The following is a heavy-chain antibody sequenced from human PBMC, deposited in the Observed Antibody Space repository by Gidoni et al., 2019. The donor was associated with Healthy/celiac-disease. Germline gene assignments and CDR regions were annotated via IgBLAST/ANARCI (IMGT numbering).Heavy chain of an antibody. CDR1: FHPISYVRAT. V-gene: IGHV4-31*03. CDR2: SYDSGST. CDR3: ARYITGTVKAQWGKNWFDP. D-gene: IGHD1-20*01. Sequence: VQLWAWGPELLKLSQTLLHTCCLPFHPISYVRATGGGIRQHPGKGLGWIGYSYDSGSTYYNPSLKSRVTISVDTSKNQFSLKLSSVTAAGTAVYYCARYITGTVKAQWGKNWFDPWGQGTLVTVSS. J-gene: IGHJ5*02.